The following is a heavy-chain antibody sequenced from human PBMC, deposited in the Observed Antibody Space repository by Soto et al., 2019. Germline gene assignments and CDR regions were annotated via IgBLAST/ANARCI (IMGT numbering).Heavy chain of an antibody. CDR2: IYYSGST. CDR1: GGSISSGDYY. D-gene: IGHD2-15*01. J-gene: IGHJ4*02. CDR3: ARRYCSGGSCYLDY. V-gene: IGHV4-30-4*01. Sequence: SETLSLTCTVSGGSISSGDYYWSWIRQPPGKGLEWIGYIYYSGSTYYNPSLKSRVTISVDTSKNQFSLKLSSVTAADTAVYYCARRYCSGGSCYLDYWGQGTLVTVSS.